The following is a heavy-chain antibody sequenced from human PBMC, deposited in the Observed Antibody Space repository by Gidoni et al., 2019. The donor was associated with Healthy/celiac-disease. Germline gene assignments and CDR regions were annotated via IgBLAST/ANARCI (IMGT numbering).Heavy chain of an antibody. CDR2: IWYDGSNK. CDR3: ARDQPSGSYFDY. V-gene: IGHV3-33*01. J-gene: IGHJ4*02. D-gene: IGHD1-26*01. Sequence: QVQLVESGGGVVQPGRSLRLSCAASGFTFSSYGMHWVRQAPDKGREWVAVIWYDGSNKYYADSVKGRFTISRDNSKNTLYLQMNSLRAEDTAVYYCARDQPSGSYFDYWGQGTLVTVSS. CDR1: GFTFSSYG.